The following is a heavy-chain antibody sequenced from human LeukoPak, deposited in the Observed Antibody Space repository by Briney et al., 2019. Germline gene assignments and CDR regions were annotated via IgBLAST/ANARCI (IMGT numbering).Heavy chain of an antibody. Sequence: GGSLRLSCAASGFTFDDYAMHWVRQAPGKGLEWVSGISWNSGSIGYADSVKGRSTISRDNAKNSLYLQMNSLRAEDMALYYCAKDLHSYYYYYYMDVWGKGTTVTVSS. V-gene: IGHV3-9*03. CDR3: AKDLHSYYYYYYMDV. J-gene: IGHJ6*03. CDR2: ISWNSGSI. CDR1: GFTFDDYA. D-gene: IGHD2-15*01.